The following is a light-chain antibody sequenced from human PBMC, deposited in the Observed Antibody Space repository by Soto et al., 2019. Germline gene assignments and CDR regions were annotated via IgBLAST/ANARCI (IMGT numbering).Light chain of an antibody. J-gene: IGKJ4*01. CDR1: QDIQSS. CDR3: QQYDNGPLT. CDR2: TAS. Sequence: DVQMTQSPSSLSASIGDRVSITCRASQDIQSSLAWYQKRPGKPPKLLIFTASRSEAGVPSRFRGSGSGTDFTLTITNLQPEDLATYYCQQYDNGPLTFGGGTEVE. V-gene: IGKV1-27*01.